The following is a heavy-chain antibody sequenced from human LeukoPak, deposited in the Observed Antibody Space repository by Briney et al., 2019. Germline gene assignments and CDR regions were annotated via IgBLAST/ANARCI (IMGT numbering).Heavy chain of an antibody. CDR3: AELGITLIGGV. Sequence: GGSLRLSCAASGFTVSSNYMSWVRQAPGKGLEWVSVIYSCGSTYYADSVKGRFTISRDNSKNTLYLQMNSLRAADTAVYYCAELGITLIGGVWGKGTTVTISS. J-gene: IGHJ6*04. V-gene: IGHV3-66*01. CDR1: GFTVSSNY. CDR2: IYSCGST. D-gene: IGHD3-10*02.